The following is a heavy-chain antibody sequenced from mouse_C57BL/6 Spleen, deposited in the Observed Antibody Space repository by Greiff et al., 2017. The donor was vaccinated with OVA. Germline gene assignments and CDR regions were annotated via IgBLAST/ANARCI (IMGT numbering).Heavy chain of an antibody. CDR1: GFTFSSYA. V-gene: IGHV5-4*01. CDR3: AREPRYYAMDY. Sequence: VQLQESGGGLVKPGGSLKLSCAASGFTFSSYAMSWVRQTPEKRLEWVATISAGGSYTYYPDNVKGRSTISRDNAKNNLYLQLSHLKSEDTAMYYCAREPRYYAMDYWGQGTSVTVSS. CDR2: ISAGGSYT. J-gene: IGHJ4*01.